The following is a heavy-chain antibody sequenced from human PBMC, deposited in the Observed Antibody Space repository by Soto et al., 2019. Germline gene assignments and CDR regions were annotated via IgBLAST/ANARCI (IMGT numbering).Heavy chain of an antibody. D-gene: IGHD3-10*01. V-gene: IGHV4-34*01. CDR1: GGSFSGYY. CDR2: INHSGST. Sequence: SETLSLTCAVYGGSFSGYYWSWIRRPPGKGLEWIGEINHSGSTNYNPSLKSRVTISVDTSKNQFFLKLSSVTAADTAVYYCARGVVTMVRGVIPPHFDYWGQGTLVTVSS. J-gene: IGHJ4*02. CDR3: ARGVVTMVRGVIPPHFDY.